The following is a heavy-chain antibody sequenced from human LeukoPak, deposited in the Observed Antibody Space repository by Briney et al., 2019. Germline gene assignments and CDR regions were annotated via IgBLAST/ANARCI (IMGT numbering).Heavy chain of an antibody. D-gene: IGHD1-26*01. CDR3: ARGGGSPYYYYGMDV. J-gene: IGHJ6*02. CDR2: IYSGGST. CDR1: GFTVSSNY. Sequence: GGSLRLSCEASGFTVSSNYMTWVRQAPGKGLGWVSVIYSGGSTYYADSVKGRFTISRDNSKNTLHLQMNSLRAEDTGVYYCARGGGSPYYYYGMDVWGQGTTVTVSS. V-gene: IGHV3-53*01.